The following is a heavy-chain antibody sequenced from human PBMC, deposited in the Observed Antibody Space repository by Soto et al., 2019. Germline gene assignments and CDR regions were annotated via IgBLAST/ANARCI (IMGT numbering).Heavy chain of an antibody. V-gene: IGHV4-39*01. CDR3: ARLSVVVAAHFDY. J-gene: IGHJ4*02. D-gene: IGHD2-15*01. CDR1: GGSISSSSYY. Sequence: QLQLQESGPGLVKPSETLSLTCTVSGGSISSSSYYWGWIRQPPGKGLEWIGSIYYSGSTYYNPSLMSRVTISVDTSKKQFSLKLSSVTAADTAVYYGARLSVVVAAHFDYWGQGTLVTVSS. CDR2: IYYSGST.